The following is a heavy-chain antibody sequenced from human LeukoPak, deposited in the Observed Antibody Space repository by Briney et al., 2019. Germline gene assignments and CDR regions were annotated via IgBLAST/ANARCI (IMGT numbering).Heavy chain of an antibody. CDR1: GFTFSSYE. Sequence: GGSLRLSCAASGFTFSSYEMNWVRQAPGKGLEWVSYISSSGSTIDYADSVKGRFTNSRDNARNSLYLQMNSLRAEDTAVYYCARVYFGSGGILDYWGQGILVAVSS. CDR3: ARVYFGSGGILDY. D-gene: IGHD3-10*01. J-gene: IGHJ4*02. CDR2: ISSSGSTI. V-gene: IGHV3-48*03.